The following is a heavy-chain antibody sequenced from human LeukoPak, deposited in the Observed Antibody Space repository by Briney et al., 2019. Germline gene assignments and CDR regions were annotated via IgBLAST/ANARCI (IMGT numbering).Heavy chain of an antibody. Sequence: PSETLSLTCAVYGGSFSGYYWSWIRQPPGKGLEWIGEINHSGSTNYNPSLKSRVTISVDTSKNQFSLKLSSVTAADTAVYYCARGASGNYYKIDYWGQGSLVTVSS. D-gene: IGHD3-10*01. CDR1: GGSFSGYY. J-gene: IGHJ4*02. CDR3: ARGASGNYYKIDY. V-gene: IGHV4-34*01. CDR2: INHSGST.